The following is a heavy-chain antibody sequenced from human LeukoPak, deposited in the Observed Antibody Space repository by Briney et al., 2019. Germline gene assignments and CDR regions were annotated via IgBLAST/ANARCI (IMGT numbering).Heavy chain of an antibody. J-gene: IGHJ4*02. Sequence: ASVKVSCKASGGTFSSYAISWVRQAPGQGLEWMGRIIPIFGTANYAQKFQGRVTITTDESTSTAYMELSSLRSEDTAVYYCARLIYDSSGYYFDYWGQGTLVTVSS. CDR3: ARLIYDSSGYYFDY. V-gene: IGHV1-69*05. D-gene: IGHD3-22*01. CDR2: IIPIFGTA. CDR1: GGTFSSYA.